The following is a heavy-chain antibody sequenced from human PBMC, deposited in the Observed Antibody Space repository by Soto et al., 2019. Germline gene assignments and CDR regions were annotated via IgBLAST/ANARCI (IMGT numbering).Heavy chain of an antibody. D-gene: IGHD3-3*01. V-gene: IGHV4-34*01. CDR2: INHSGST. CDR3: ARVRDYDFWSGYDGAFDI. Sequence: SETLSLTCAAYGGSFSGYYWSWIRQPPGKGLEWIGEINHSGSTNYNPSLKSRVTISVDTSKNQFSLKLSSVTAADTAVYYCARVRDYDFWSGYDGAFDIWGQGTMVTVSS. CDR1: GGSFSGYY. J-gene: IGHJ3*02.